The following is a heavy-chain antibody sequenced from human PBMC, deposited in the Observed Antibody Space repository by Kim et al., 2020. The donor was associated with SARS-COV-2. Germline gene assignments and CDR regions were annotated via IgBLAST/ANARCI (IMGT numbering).Heavy chain of an antibody. J-gene: IGHJ4*02. V-gene: IGHV3-64D*09. Sequence: NGGSTYYADSVKGRFTISRDNSKNTLYLQMSSLRAEDTAVYYCVKGGMAPWGQGTLVTVSS. D-gene: IGHD3-16*01. CDR3: VKGGMAP. CDR2: NGGST.